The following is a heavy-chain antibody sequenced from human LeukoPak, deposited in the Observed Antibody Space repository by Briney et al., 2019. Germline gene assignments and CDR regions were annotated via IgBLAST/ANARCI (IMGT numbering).Heavy chain of an antibody. V-gene: IGHV5-51*01. CDR3: ARHEGDGYNSPRGLFDY. D-gene: IGHD5-24*01. Sequence: GESLKISCKGSGYSFTSYGIGWGRQMPGKVLEWMGIIYPGDADTRYSPSFQGQVTISADEAISTAYLQWSSLKASDSAMYYCARHEGDGYNSPRGLFDYWGQGTLVTVSS. J-gene: IGHJ4*02. CDR2: IYPGDADT. CDR1: GYSFTSYG.